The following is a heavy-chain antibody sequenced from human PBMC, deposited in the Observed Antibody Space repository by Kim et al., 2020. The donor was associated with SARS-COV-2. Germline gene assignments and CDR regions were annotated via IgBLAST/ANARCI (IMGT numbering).Heavy chain of an antibody. CDR2: IYPDSSNV. CDR1: GYIFTSYW. V-gene: IGHV5-51*01. J-gene: IGHJ5*02. CDR3: ARQGVPFYNWLDP. D-gene: IGHD2-2*01. Sequence: GASLQISCKTSGYIFTSYWIGWVRQMPGKGLEWMGLIYPDSSNVRYNPSFQGHVTISADNSITTAYLEWGSLEASDTAIYYCARQGVPFYNWLDPWGQGTPVTVSS.